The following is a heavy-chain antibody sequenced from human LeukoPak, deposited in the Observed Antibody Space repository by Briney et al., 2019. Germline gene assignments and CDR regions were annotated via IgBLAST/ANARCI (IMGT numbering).Heavy chain of an antibody. D-gene: IGHD1-1*01. CDR3: ARGGLPEAGTSWFDP. Sequence: SETLSLTCTVSDGSIATGTFYCSWIRQPAGKGLEWIGRIYTSGSTNYNPSLTSRVIISIDASKNQFSLQLSSVTAADTALYYCARGGLPEAGTSWFDPWGQGTLVTVSS. J-gene: IGHJ5*02. CDR2: IYTSGST. V-gene: IGHV4-61*02. CDR1: DGSIATGTFY.